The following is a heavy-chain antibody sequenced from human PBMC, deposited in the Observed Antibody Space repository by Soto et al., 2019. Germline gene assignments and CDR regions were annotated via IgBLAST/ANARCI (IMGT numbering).Heavy chain of an antibody. D-gene: IGHD3-22*01. Sequence: SETLSLTCTVSGGSISSYYWSWIRQPPGKGLEWIGYIYYSGSTNYNPSLKSRVTISVDTSKNQFSLKLSSVTAVDTAVYYCARASSGDYFDYWGQGTLVTVSS. V-gene: IGHV4-59*01. CDR2: IYYSGST. J-gene: IGHJ4*02. CDR3: ARASSGDYFDY. CDR1: GGSISSYY.